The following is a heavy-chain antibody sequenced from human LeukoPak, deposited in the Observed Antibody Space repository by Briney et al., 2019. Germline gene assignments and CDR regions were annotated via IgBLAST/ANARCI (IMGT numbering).Heavy chain of an antibody. Sequence: ETLSLTCTVSGGSISSGSYYWSWVRQAPGKGLEWVSVIYSGGSTYYADSVKGRFTISRDNSKNTLYLQMNSLRAEDTAVYYCAKEVGYCSSTSCSGLDYWGQGTLVTVSS. CDR2: IYSGGST. D-gene: IGHD2-2*01. V-gene: IGHV3-53*05. CDR3: AKEVGYCSSTSCSGLDY. CDR1: GGSISSGSYY. J-gene: IGHJ4*02.